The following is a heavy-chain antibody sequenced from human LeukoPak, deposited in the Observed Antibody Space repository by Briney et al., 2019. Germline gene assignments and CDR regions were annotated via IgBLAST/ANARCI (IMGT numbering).Heavy chain of an antibody. V-gene: IGHV3-23*01. CDR2: ISTSGGGT. CDR3: AKTRGSYFFDF. Sequence: GGSLRLSCAASGFTFSSYAMSWVRQAPGKGLEWVSAISTSGGGTYHADSVKGRFTISRDNSQNTLYLQMNSLRAEDTAVYYCAKTRGSYFFDFWGPGTLVTVSS. CDR1: GFTFSSYA. J-gene: IGHJ4*02. D-gene: IGHD5-12*01.